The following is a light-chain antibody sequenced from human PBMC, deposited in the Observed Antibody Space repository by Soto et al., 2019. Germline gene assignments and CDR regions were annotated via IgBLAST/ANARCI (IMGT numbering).Light chain of an antibody. CDR2: DAS. V-gene: IGKV1-12*02. CDR1: QDISSW. Sequence: DIQMTQSPSSVSASVGDTVTITCRASQDISSWLAWYRQRPGKAPDLLIFDASTLQSGVPSRFSGSGSGTEFTLTISSLQPEDSATYFCQQANTFPSFGGGTKVEI. CDR3: QQANTFPS. J-gene: IGKJ4*01.